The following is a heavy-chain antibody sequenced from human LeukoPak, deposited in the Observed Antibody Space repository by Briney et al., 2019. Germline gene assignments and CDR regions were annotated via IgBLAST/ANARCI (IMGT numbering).Heavy chain of an antibody. CDR1: GFTSSSYA. CDR2: ISYDGSNK. D-gene: IGHD6-19*01. Sequence: PGGSLRLSCAASGFTSSSYAMHWVRQAPGKGLEWVAVISYDGSNKYYADSVKGRFTISRDNSKNTLYLQMNSLRAEDTAVYYCARDRSSGWFDYWGQGTLVTVSS. J-gene: IGHJ5*01. CDR3: ARDRSSGWFDY. V-gene: IGHV3-30-3*01.